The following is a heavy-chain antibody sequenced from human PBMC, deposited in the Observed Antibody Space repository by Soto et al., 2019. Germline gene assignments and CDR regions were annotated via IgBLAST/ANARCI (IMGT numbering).Heavy chain of an antibody. J-gene: IGHJ4*02. Sequence: PGGSLILSCAASGFTVSSNYMSWVRQAPGKGLEWVSVIYSGGSTYYADSVKGRFTISRDNSKNTLYLQMNSLRAEDTAVYYCAQGYSSSSSPPPFDYWGQGTLVTVSS. D-gene: IGHD6-13*01. CDR3: AQGYSSSSSPPPFDY. CDR1: GFTVSSNY. CDR2: IYSGGST. V-gene: IGHV3-66*01.